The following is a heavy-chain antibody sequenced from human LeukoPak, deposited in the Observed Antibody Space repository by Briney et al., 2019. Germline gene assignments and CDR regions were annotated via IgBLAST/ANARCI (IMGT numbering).Heavy chain of an antibody. Sequence: PGGSLRLSCAASGFTFSSYGMHWIRQPPGKGLEWIGYIYYSGSTNYNPSLKSRVTISVDTSKNQFSLKLRYVTAADTAVYYCARSSSWQAHLGYWGQGTLVTVSS. CDR2: IYYSGST. CDR3: ARSSSWQAHLGY. D-gene: IGHD6-13*01. V-gene: IGHV4-59*08. CDR1: GFTFSSYG. J-gene: IGHJ4*02.